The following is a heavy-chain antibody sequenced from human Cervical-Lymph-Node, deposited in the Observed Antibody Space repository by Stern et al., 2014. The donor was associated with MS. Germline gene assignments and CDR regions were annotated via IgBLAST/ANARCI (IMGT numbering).Heavy chain of an antibody. CDR2: IWYDGSNE. CDR1: GFTFSRNG. Sequence: VQLVESGGGVVQPGRSLRLSCAASGFTFSRNGMHWVRQAPGKGLGWAAFIWYDGSNENYVDSVKGRFTISRDNSKNTLYLQMNSLRVEDTAVYYCVAYASGDNINHWGQGTLVTVSS. V-gene: IGHV3-33*01. CDR3: VAYASGDNINH. J-gene: IGHJ5*02. D-gene: IGHD6-19*01.